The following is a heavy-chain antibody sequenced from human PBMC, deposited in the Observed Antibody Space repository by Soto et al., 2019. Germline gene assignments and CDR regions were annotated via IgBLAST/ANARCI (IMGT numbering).Heavy chain of an antibody. J-gene: IGHJ6*02. CDR2: ISSSSSYI. D-gene: IGHD3-9*01. CDR3: ARDLYDILPGPHYYCYCGMDV. Sequence: GGSLRLSCAASGFTFSSYSMNWVRQAPGKGLEWVSSISSSSSYIYYADSVKGRFTIYRDNAKNSLYLQMNSLRAEDTAVYYCARDLYDILPGPHYYCYCGMDVWGQGTTLTVSS. CDR1: GFTFSSYS. V-gene: IGHV3-21*01.